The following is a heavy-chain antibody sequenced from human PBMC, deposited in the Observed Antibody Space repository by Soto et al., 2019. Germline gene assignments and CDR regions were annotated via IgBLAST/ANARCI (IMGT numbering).Heavy chain of an antibody. D-gene: IGHD1-1*01. V-gene: IGHV3-9*01. CDR1: GFTFDDYA. Sequence: EVQLVESGGGLVQPGRSLRLSCAASGFTFDDYAMHWVRQAPGKGLEWVSGISWNSGSIGYADSVKGRFTISRDNAKNSLYLQMNSLSAEDTALYYCAKATGTGYYFDYWGQGTLVTVSS. J-gene: IGHJ4*02. CDR2: ISWNSGSI. CDR3: AKATGTGYYFDY.